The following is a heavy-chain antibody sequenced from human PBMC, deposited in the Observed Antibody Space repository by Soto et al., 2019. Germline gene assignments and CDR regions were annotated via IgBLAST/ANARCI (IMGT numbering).Heavy chain of an antibody. J-gene: IGHJ6*02. CDR2: IIPIFGTA. V-gene: IGHV1-69*13. Sequence: SVKVSCKASGGTFSSYAISWVRQAPGQGLEWMGGIIPIFGTANYAQKFQGRVTITADESTSTAYMELSSLRSEDTAVYYCARGIAAAGTDDYYYYGMDVWGQGTTVTVSS. CDR3: ARGIAAAGTDDYYYYGMDV. D-gene: IGHD6-13*01. CDR1: GGTFSSYA.